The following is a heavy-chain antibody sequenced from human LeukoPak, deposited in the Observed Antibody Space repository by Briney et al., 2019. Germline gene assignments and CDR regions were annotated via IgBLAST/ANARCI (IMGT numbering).Heavy chain of an antibody. Sequence: PGGSLRLSCAASGFPFSSYEMNWVRQAPGKGLEWVSYISSGGTTKHYADSVKGRFTISRDNAKNSLYLQMNSLRAEDTAVYYCARGKWELHWGQGTLVTVSS. V-gene: IGHV3-48*03. CDR2: ISSGGTTK. J-gene: IGHJ3*01. D-gene: IGHD1-26*01. CDR1: GFPFSSYE. CDR3: ARGKWELH.